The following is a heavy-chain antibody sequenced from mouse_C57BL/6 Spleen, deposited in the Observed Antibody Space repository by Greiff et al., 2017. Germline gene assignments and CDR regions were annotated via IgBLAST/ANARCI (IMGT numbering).Heavy chain of an antibody. CDR3: ARSGHSNYFDY. J-gene: IGHJ2*01. V-gene: IGHV1-64*01. CDR1: GYTFTSYW. D-gene: IGHD2-5*01. CDR2: IHPNSGST. Sequence: QVQLQQPGAELVKPGASVRLSCKASGYTFTSYWMHWVKQRPGQGLEWIGMIHPNSGSTNYNEKFKSKATLTVDKSSSTAYMQLSRLTSEDSAVYYCARSGHSNYFDYWGQGTTLTVSS.